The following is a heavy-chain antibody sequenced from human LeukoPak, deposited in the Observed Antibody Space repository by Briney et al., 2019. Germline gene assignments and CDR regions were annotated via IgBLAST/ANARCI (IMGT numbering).Heavy chain of an antibody. CDR1: GFTVSSNY. J-gene: IGHJ4*02. V-gene: IGHV3-66*02. Sequence: GGSLRLSCAASGFTVSSNYMSWGRQARGKGLERGSVIYSGGSTYYRDSVQGRFTISRDNSKNTLYLQMNSLSAEDTAVYYCARVRLPGSRGSLYFVYWGQGTLVTVSS. CDR2: IYSGGST. CDR3: ARVRLPGSRGSLYFVY. D-gene: IGHD2-15*01.